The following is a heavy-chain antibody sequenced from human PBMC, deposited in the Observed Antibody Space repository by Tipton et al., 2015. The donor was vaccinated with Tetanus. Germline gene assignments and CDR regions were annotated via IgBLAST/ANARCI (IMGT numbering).Heavy chain of an antibody. D-gene: IGHD1-26*01. CDR2: ISGYSGQT. CDR3: ARDADMWATLKAFDI. J-gene: IGHJ3*02. CDR1: GYTFISHY. Sequence: QLVQSGAEVKKPGASVKVSCKASGYTFISHYIHWVRQAPGQGLEWLAWISGYSGQTKNTQRVQGGLKITTDSSTNTVFLEVRSLRSDDTGLYFCARDADMWATLKAFDIWGQGTMVTVSS. V-gene: IGHV1-18*04.